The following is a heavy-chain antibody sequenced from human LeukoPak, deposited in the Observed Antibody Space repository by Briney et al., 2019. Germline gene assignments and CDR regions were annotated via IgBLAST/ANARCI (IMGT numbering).Heavy chain of an antibody. CDR1: GGSISIDTFY. CDR3: ARIGYNHYFDY. J-gene: IGHJ4*02. D-gene: IGHD5-24*01. CDR2: IYYSGNT. V-gene: IGHV4-39*01. Sequence: KSSETLSLTCTVSGGSISIDTFYWGWIRQPPGKGLEWIGSIYYSGNTYYNPSLETRVTISVDTSKHQFSLRLSSVAAADTAVYYCARIGYNHYFDYWGQGTLVTVSS.